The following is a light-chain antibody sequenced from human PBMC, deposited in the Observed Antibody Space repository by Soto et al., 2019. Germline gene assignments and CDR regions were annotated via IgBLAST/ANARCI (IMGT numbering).Light chain of an antibody. V-gene: IGKV3-11*01. CDR3: QQRSNRPPMIT. CDR2: DAS. J-gene: IGKJ5*01. Sequence: EIVLTQSPATLSLSPGERATLSCRASQSVSSYLAWYQQRPGQAPRLLIYDASNRATGIPARFSGSGSGTDFTLSISSLEPEDFAIYYCQQRSNRPPMITFGQGTRVEMK. CDR1: QSVSSY.